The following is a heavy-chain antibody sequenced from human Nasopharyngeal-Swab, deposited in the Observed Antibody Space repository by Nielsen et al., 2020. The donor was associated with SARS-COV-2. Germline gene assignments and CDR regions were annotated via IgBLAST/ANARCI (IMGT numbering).Heavy chain of an antibody. J-gene: IGHJ3*02. D-gene: IGHD3-22*01. V-gene: IGHV3-48*01. Sequence: GGSLRLSCAASGFTFSSYSMNWVRQAPGKGLEWVSYISSSSSTIYYADSVKGRFTISRDNSKNTLYLQMNSLRAEDTAVYYCARDYYDSSGYYKVVGAFDIWGQGTMVTVSS. CDR3: ARDYYDSSGYYKVVGAFDI. CDR2: ISSSSSTI. CDR1: GFTFSSYS.